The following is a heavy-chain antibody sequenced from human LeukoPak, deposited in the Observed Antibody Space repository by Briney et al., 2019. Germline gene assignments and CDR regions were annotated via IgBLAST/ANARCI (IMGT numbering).Heavy chain of an antibody. J-gene: IGHJ5*02. Sequence: ASVKVSCKASGGTFSSHALSWVRQAPGQGLEWMGGIIPIFGTANYAQKFQGRVTITADESTSTAYMELSSLRSEDTAVYYCAIQRIVQNWFDPWGQGTLVTVSS. CDR2: IIPIFGTA. D-gene: IGHD2/OR15-2a*01. CDR3: AIQRIVQNWFDP. V-gene: IGHV1-69*13. CDR1: GGTFSSHA.